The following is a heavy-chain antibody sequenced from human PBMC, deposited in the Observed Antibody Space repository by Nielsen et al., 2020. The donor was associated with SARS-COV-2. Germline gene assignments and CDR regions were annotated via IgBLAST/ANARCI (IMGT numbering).Heavy chain of an antibody. CDR2: IYYSGST. J-gene: IGHJ3*02. Sequence: LRLSCTVSGGSISSGDYYWSWIRQHPGKGLEWIGYIYYSGSTYYNPSLKSRVTISVDTSKNQFSLKLSSVTAADTAVYYCARDYCSSTSCYDAFDIWGQGTMVTVSS. CDR1: GGSISSGDYY. V-gene: IGHV4-31*03. CDR3: ARDYCSSTSCYDAFDI. D-gene: IGHD2-2*01.